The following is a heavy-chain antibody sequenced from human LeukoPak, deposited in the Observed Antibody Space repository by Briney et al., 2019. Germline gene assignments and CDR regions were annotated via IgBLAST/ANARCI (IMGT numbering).Heavy chain of an antibody. Sequence: SETLSLTCTVSGGSISSGGYYWSWIRQHPGKGLEWIGYIYYSGTTYYNPSLKSRVTISVDTSKNLLSLKLTSVTAADTAVYYCARDSLWFGEAYGMDVWGQGTTVTVSS. D-gene: IGHD3-10*01. CDR3: ARDSLWFGEAYGMDV. V-gene: IGHV4-31*03. CDR1: GGSISSGGYY. CDR2: IYYSGTT. J-gene: IGHJ6*02.